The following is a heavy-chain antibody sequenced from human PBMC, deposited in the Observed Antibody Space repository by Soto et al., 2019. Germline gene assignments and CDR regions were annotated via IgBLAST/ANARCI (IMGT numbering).Heavy chain of an antibody. J-gene: IGHJ6*03. CDR1: GYTFTSYG. Sequence: GASVKVSCKASGYTFTSYGISWVRQAPGQGLEWMGWISAYNGNTNYAQKLQGRVTMTTDTSTSTAYMELRSLRSDDTAVYYCARDRGGLLWFGDYYYYMDVWGKGTTVTVSS. D-gene: IGHD3-10*01. CDR2: ISAYNGNT. V-gene: IGHV1-18*01. CDR3: ARDRGGLLWFGDYYYYMDV.